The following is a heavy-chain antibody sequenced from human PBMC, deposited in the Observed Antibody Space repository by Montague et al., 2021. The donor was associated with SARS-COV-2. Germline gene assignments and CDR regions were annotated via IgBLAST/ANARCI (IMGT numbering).Heavy chain of an antibody. CDR1: GDSITNHY. CDR3: ARDRLDFGAGRQGTIDF. Sequence: SETLSLTCSVSGDSITNHYWSWIRQPAGKGLEWIGRMHFTGKTNFSPFFSSRLTMPADTSKNQFSLKLTSVTAADTAIYFCARDRLDFGAGRQGTIDFWGQGTLVTVSS. J-gene: IGHJ4*02. D-gene: IGHD3-10*01. V-gene: IGHV4-4*07. CDR2: MHFTGKT.